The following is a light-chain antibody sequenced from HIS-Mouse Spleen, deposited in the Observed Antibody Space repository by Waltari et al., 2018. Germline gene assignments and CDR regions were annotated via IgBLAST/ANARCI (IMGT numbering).Light chain of an antibody. Sequence: SYELTQPPSVSVSPGQTARSPCSGDALPKQYAYWYQQKPGQAPVLVIYKDSERPSGIPERFSGSSSGTTVTLTISGVQAEDEADYYCQSADSSGTYGVFGGGTKLTVL. CDR3: QSADSSGTYGV. V-gene: IGLV3-25*03. CDR1: ALPKQY. J-gene: IGLJ3*02. CDR2: KDS.